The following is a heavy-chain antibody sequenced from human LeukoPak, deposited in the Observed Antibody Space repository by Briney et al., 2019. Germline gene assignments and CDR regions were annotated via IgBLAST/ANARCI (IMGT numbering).Heavy chain of an antibody. CDR1: GYSISSGNY. CDR2: IYHSGST. V-gene: IGHV4-38-2*02. CDR3: AKGYCRGNSCYDDRGAFDY. Sequence: TSETLSLTCSVSGYSISSGNYWGWIRLPPGKGLQWIGSIYHSGSTYYNPSLKSRVTISVDTSKNQFSLKLSSVTAADTAVYYCAKGYCRGNSCYDDRGAFDYWGRGTLVTVSS. J-gene: IGHJ4*02. D-gene: IGHD2-2*01.